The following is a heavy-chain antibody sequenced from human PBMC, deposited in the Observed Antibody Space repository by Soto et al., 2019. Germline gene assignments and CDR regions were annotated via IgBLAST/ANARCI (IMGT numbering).Heavy chain of an antibody. V-gene: IGHV4-59*01. CDR1: GGSISSYY. CDR3: ARDQLGGDNWFDP. D-gene: IGHD6-13*01. CDR2: IYYSGST. J-gene: IGHJ5*02. Sequence: SETLSLTCTVSGGSISSYYWSWIRQPPGKGLEWIGYIYYSGSTNYNPSLKSRVTISVDTSKNQFSLKLSSVTAADTAVYYCARDQLGGDNWFDPWGQGTLVTVSS.